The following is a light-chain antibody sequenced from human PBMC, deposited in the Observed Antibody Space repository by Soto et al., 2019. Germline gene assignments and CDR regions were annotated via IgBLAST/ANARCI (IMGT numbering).Light chain of an antibody. Sequence: EIVMTQSPATLSASPGESATLSCRASQSVDNNVAWYQQKPGQAPRLLIVGSFARATGIPARFSGSGSGSEFTLTISGLQSEEFAVYYCQQYNDRPPITFGQGTRLEIK. V-gene: IGKV3-15*01. CDR3: QQYNDRPPIT. CDR1: QSVDNN. CDR2: GSF. J-gene: IGKJ5*01.